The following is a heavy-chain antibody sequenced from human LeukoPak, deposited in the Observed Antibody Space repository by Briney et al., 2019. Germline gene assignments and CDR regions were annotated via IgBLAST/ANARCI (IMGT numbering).Heavy chain of an antibody. D-gene: IGHD3-3*01. CDR3: ARGRRTIFGVAHPRWFDP. J-gene: IGHJ5*02. CDR1: GGSFSGYY. CDR2: INHSGST. Sequence: SETLSLTCAVYGGSFSGYYWSWIRQPPGKGLEWIGEINHSGSTNYNPSLKSRVTISVDTSKNQFSLKLSSVTAADTAVYYCARGRRTIFGVAHPRWFDPWGQGTLVTVFS. V-gene: IGHV4-34*01.